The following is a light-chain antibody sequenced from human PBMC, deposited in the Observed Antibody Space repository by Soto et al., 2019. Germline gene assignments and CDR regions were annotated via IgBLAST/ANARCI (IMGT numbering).Light chain of an antibody. Sequence: EIMMTQSPATLSVSPGERATLSCRASQSVRNNLAWYQQKPGQAPRLLIYYASTRATGIPARFSGSGSGTEFTLTISSLQSEDFAIYSCQQYNNWPPITFGQGTRLEIK. CDR1: QSVRNN. V-gene: IGKV3-15*01. CDR2: YAS. J-gene: IGKJ5*01. CDR3: QQYNNWPPIT.